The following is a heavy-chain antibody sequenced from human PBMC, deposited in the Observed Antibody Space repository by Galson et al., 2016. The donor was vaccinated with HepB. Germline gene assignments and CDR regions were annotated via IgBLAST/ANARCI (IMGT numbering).Heavy chain of an antibody. D-gene: IGHD3-10*01. Sequence: SLRLSCAASGFTFSSYKMNWVRQAPGKGLEWVSYISDTGTTTYYADSVKGRFTVSRDNARNSLYLQMTSLRDEDTAIYYCARDRRGFDPWGQGTLVTVSS. CDR3: ARDRRGFDP. CDR1: GFTFSSYK. V-gene: IGHV3-48*02. J-gene: IGHJ5*02. CDR2: ISDTGTTT.